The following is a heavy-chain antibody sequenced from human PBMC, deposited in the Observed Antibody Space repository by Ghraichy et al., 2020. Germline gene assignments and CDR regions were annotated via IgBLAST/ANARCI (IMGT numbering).Heavy chain of an antibody. V-gene: IGHV4-39*01. CDR1: GGSISSSTYY. D-gene: IGHD5-12*01. CDR2: IYYSGST. J-gene: IGHJ4*02. CDR3: ARRPKYGWLPLYYFDY. Sequence: SETLSLTCTVSGGSISSSTYYWGWFRQPPGKGLEWIGSIYYSGSTYYNPSLKSRVTISVDTSKNQFSLNLSSVTAADTAVYYCARRPKYGWLPLYYFDYWGQGTLVTVSS.